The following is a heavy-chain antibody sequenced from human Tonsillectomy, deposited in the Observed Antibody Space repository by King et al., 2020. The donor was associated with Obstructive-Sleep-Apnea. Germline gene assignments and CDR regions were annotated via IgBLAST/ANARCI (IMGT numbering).Heavy chain of an antibody. D-gene: IGHD3-22*01. CDR1: GYTFTNYG. J-gene: IGHJ4*02. CDR3: ARDYYDSSGYYPQPSDY. Sequence: VQLVESGAEVKKPGASVKVSCKASGYTFTNYGISWVRQAPGQGLEWMGWISAYNGNTNYAQRLQGRVTMTTDTSTSTAYMELRSLSSDDTAVYSCARDYYDSSGYYPQPSDYWGQGTLVTVSS. CDR2: ISAYNGNT. V-gene: IGHV1-18*04.